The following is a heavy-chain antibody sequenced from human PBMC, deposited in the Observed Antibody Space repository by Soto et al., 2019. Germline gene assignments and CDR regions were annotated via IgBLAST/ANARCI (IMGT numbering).Heavy chain of an antibody. CDR3: ARTAAAGKYYYGVDV. Sequence: PGESLKISCQGSGYSFTNYWVGWVRQIPGRGLEWMGIIHPGDSDTRYSPFFQGQVTISADKSISAAYLQWSSLKASDTAMYYCARTAAAGKYYYGVDVWGQGTTVTVSS. CDR2: IHPGDSDT. J-gene: IGHJ6*02. CDR1: GYSFTNYW. V-gene: IGHV5-51*01. D-gene: IGHD6-13*01.